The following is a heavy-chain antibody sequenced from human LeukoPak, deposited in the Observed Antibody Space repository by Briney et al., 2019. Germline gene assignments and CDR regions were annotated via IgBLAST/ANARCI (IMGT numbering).Heavy chain of an antibody. CDR1: GFTVSSYD. Sequence: GGSLRLSCAASGFTVSSYDMTWVRHAPGKGLEWVSSIGDGGGSTYADSVKGRFTLSRDSSKNTLHLQMNSLRTEEKAIYYRAKAIPYWYFDLWGRGTLVTVSS. V-gene: IGHV3-23*01. J-gene: IGHJ2*01. CDR2: IGDGGGST. CDR3: AKAIPYWYFDL. D-gene: IGHD2-21*01.